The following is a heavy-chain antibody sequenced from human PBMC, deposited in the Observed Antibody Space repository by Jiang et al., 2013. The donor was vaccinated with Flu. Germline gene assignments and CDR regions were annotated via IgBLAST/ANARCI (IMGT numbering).Heavy chain of an antibody. CDR3: AHLYHYHSVGYYY. Sequence: KPTQTLTLTCTFSGFSLSTSGVGVGWIRQPPGKALEWLALIYWDDDKRYSPSLKNRLTITKDTSRNRVVLTMTNVDPVDTATYYCAHLYHYHSVGYYY. D-gene: IGHD3-22*01. J-gene: IGHJ6*01. V-gene: IGHV2-5*02. CDR2: IYWDDDK. CDR1: GFSLSTSGVG.